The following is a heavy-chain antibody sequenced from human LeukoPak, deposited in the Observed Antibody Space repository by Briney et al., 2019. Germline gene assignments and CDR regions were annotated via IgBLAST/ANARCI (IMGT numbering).Heavy chain of an antibody. Sequence: GGSLRLSCAASRFTLSNYWMSWVRQAPGKGLEWVANIKQDGSETYYVDSVKGRFTISRDNAKNSLPLQMNSLRAEDTAVYYCAKDFSSSWHAGIDYWGQGTLVTVSS. V-gene: IGHV3-7*01. CDR2: IKQDGSET. CDR3: AKDFSSSWHAGIDY. D-gene: IGHD6-13*01. J-gene: IGHJ4*02. CDR1: RFTLSNYW.